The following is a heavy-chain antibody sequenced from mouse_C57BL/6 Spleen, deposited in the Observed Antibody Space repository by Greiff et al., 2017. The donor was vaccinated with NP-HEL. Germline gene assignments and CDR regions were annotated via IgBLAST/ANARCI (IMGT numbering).Heavy chain of an antibody. V-gene: IGHV3-6*01. CDR3: ARDWDGNPDY. Sequence: EVQLQESGPGLVKPSQSLSLTCSVTGYSITSGYYWNWIRQFPGNKLEWMGYISYDGSNNYNPSLKNRISITRDTSKNQFFLKLNSVTTEDTATYYCARDWDGNPDYWGQGTTLTVSS. CDR1: GYSITSGYY. D-gene: IGHD2-3*01. CDR2: ISYDGSN. J-gene: IGHJ2*01.